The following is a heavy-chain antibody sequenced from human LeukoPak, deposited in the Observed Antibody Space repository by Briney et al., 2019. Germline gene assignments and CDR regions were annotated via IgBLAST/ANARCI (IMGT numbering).Heavy chain of an antibody. Sequence: SETLSLTCAVYGGSFSGYYWSWIRQPPGKGLGWMGEINHSGSTNYNPYLKSRITRSVDTSKNQFSLKLSSVTAADTAVYYWSRGRRYLDWSLDYGMDVWGQGTTVTVSS. CDR1: GGSFSGYY. CDR3: SRGRRYLDWSLDYGMDV. V-gene: IGHV4-34*01. D-gene: IGHD3-9*01. CDR2: INHSGST. J-gene: IGHJ6*02.